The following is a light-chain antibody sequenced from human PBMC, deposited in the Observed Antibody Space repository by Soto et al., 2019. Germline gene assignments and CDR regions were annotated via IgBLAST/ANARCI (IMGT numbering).Light chain of an antibody. CDR1: SGRSSYA. CDR3: QTWGTGIRGV. V-gene: IGLV4-69*01. Sequence: QSVLTQSPSASASLGASVKLTCTLSSGRSSYAIAWHQQQPEKGPRYLMKLNSDGSHSKGDGIPDRFSGSSSGAERSLAISSLQSENEADYYCQTWGTGIRGVFGGGTKLTVL. J-gene: IGLJ3*02. CDR2: LNSDGSH.